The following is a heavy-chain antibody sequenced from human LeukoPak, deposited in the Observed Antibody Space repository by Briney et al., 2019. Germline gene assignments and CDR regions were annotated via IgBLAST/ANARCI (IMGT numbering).Heavy chain of an antibody. D-gene: IGHD3-10*01. J-gene: IGHJ5*02. CDR2: SYTRGST. V-gene: IGHV4-61*02. CDR1: GGSISSDSYY. CDR3: AREYYYGSGVWFDP. Sequence: SQTLYLTCTVSGGSISSDSYYWSWIRQPAGKGLEWIGRSYTRGSTNHNPSLKSRVTISVATSKNQFSLKLSSVTAADTAVYYCAREYYYGSGVWFDPWGQGTLVTVSS.